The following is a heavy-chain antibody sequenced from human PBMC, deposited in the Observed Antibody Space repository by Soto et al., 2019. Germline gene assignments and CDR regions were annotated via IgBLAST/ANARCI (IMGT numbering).Heavy chain of an antibody. CDR1: GFSVSSKY. J-gene: IGHJ4*02. D-gene: IGHD6-19*01. CDR2: IYGGGTT. CDR3: VQTTGWPGFDF. Sequence: EVQLVESGGGVIQPGGSLRLSCAASGFSVSSKYMTWVRQAPGKGLEWVSVIYGGGTTYYADSVKGRFTISRDNSKNTLYLQMNSLRAADTAVYYCVQTTGWPGFDFWGQGTLVTVSS. V-gene: IGHV3-53*01.